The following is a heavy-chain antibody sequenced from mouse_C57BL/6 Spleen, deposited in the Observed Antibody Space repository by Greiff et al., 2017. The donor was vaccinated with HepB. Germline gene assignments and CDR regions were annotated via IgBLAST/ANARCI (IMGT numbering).Heavy chain of an antibody. CDR3: AREILRSYAMDY. CDR2: IYPGDGDT. CDR1: GYAFSSYW. V-gene: IGHV1-80*01. Sequence: VQLQQSGAELVKPGASVKISCKASGYAFSSYWMNWVKQRPGKGLEWIGQIYPGDGDTNYNGKFKGKATLTADKSSSTAYMQLSRLTSEDSAVYFCAREILRSYAMDYWGQGTSVTVSS. J-gene: IGHJ4*01. D-gene: IGHD1-1*01.